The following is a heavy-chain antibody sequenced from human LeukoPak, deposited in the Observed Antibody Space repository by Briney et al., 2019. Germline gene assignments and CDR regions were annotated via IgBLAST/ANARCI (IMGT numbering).Heavy chain of an antibody. D-gene: IGHD1-26*01. CDR2: ISSSGSTI. V-gene: IGHV3-11*04. CDR1: GFTFSDYY. CDR3: AKDRMRAKAAYMDV. J-gene: IGHJ6*03. Sequence: GGSLRLSCAASGFTFSDYYMSWIRQAPGKGLEWVSHISSSGSTIYYADSVKGRFTISRDNSKNTLYLQMNSLRAEDTAVYYCAKDRMRAKAAYMDVWGKGTTVTISS.